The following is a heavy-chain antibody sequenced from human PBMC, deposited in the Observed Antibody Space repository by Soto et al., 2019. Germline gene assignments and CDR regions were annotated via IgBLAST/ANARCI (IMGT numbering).Heavy chain of an antibody. CDR1: GGSISSCY. J-gene: IGHJ6*02. V-gene: IGHV4-4*07. CDR2: IYTSGST. CDR3: ARDSGPLAAAGTGGYYYYGMDV. D-gene: IGHD6-13*01. Sequence: PSETLSLTCTVSGGSISSCYWSWIRQPAGKGLEWIGRIYTSGSTNYNPSLKSRVTMSVDTSKNQFSLKLSSVTAADTAVYYCARDSGPLAAAGTGGYYYYGMDVWGQGTTVTVSS.